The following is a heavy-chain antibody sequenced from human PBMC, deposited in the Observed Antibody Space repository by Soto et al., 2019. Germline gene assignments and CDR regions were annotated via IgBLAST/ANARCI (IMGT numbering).Heavy chain of an antibody. CDR2: IGTAGDT. CDR1: GFTFSSYD. V-gene: IGHV3-13*01. J-gene: IGHJ5*02. D-gene: IGHD6-19*01. CDR3: ATHWGAYTSGWP. Sequence: GGSLRLSCAASGFTFSSYDMHWVRQATGKGLEWVSAIGTAGDTYYPGSVKGRFTISRDDSENTLFLQMNSLKIEDTAVYYCATHWGAYTSGWPWGQGTLVTVSS.